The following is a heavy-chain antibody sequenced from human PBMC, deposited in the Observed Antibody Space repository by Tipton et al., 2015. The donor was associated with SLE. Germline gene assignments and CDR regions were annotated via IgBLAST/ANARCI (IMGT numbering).Heavy chain of an antibody. CDR1: GGSISSGSHY. CDR2: IYTGGRT. CDR3: ARDLSSSGISDY. J-gene: IGHJ4*02. Sequence: TLSLTCIVSGGSISSGSHYWSWIRQPAGKGLEWIGHIYTGGRTTYNPSLKSRVTISEDTSGNQFSLNVTSVTAADTAVYYCARDLSSSGISDYWGQGTLVTVSS. V-gene: IGHV4-61*09. D-gene: IGHD6-19*01.